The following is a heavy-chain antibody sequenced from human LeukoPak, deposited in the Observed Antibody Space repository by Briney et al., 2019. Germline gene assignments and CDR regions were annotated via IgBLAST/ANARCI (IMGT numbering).Heavy chain of an antibody. CDR2: ISSSGSTI. J-gene: IGHJ4*02. V-gene: IGHV3-11*04. CDR3: ARVRSPRYFDY. Sequence: GGSLRLSCAASGFTFSDYYMSWIRQAPGKGPEWVSYISSSGSTIYYADSVKGRFTISRDNAKNPLYLQMNSLRAEDTAVYYCARVRSPRYFDYWGQGTLVTVSS. CDR1: GFTFSDYY.